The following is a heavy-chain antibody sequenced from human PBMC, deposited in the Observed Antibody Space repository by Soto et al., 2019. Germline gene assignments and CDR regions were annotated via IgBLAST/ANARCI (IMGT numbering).Heavy chain of an antibody. D-gene: IGHD3-10*01. J-gene: IGHJ6*02. CDR1: GGPFSGYY. CDR3: ARGRGRVRGVVYYYYYYGMDV. Sequence: ASETLSLTCAVYGGPFSGYYWSWIRQPPGKGLEWIGEINHSGSTNYNPSLKSRVTISVDTSKNQFSLKLSSVTAADTAVYYCARGRGRVRGVVYYYYYYGMDVWGQGTTVTVSS. V-gene: IGHV4-34*01. CDR2: INHSGST.